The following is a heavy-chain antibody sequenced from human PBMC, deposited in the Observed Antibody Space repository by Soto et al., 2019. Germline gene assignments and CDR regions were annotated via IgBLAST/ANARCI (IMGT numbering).Heavy chain of an antibody. V-gene: IGHV4-4*02. J-gene: IGHJ5*02. CDR2: TYHSGRT. D-gene: IGHD5-18*01. CDR1: GGSISSSNW. Sequence: HVQLQESGPCLVKPSGTLSLTFAVSGGSISSSNWWSWVRQPPGKGLEWIGGTYHSGRTNYNPSLKSRVTISVDKSKHQFALKLSSVTAADTAVYYCARGGLGYSYGYRGLPSGQRVFDPWGQGTLVTVSS. CDR3: ARGGLGYSYGYRGLPSGQRVFDP.